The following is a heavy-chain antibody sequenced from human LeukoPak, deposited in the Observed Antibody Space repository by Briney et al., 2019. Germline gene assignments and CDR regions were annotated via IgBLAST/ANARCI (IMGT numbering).Heavy chain of an antibody. J-gene: IGHJ3*02. CDR1: GFTFSSYA. V-gene: IGHV3-23*01. CDR2: ISGSGGST. CDR3: AKDPGYDFWSGFVGAFDI. Sequence: GGSLRLSCAASGFTFSSYAMSWVRQAPRKGLEWVSAISGSGGSTYYADSVKGRFTISRDNSKNTLYLQMNSLRAEDTAVYYCAKDPGYDFWSGFVGAFDIWGQGTMVTVSS. D-gene: IGHD3-3*01.